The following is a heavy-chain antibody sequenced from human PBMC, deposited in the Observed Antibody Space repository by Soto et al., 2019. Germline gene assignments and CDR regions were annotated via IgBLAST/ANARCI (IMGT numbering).Heavy chain of an antibody. CDR2: IYHSGST. CDR3: AAGGGLPRYY. D-gene: IGHD5-12*01. V-gene: IGHV4-30-2*01. J-gene: IGHJ4*02. CDR1: GGSISSGGYS. Sequence: QLQLQESGSGLVKPSQTLSLTCAVPGGSISSGGYSWCWIRQPPGKCLEGIGYIYHSGSTYYNPSLKSRVTISVDRSKNQFTLKLSSVTAADTAVYYCAAGGGLPRYYWGQGTLVTVSS.